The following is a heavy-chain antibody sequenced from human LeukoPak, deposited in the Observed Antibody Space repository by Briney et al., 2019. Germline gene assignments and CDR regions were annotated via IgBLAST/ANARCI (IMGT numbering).Heavy chain of an antibody. CDR3: ARGPDIFTAFSPDF. Sequence: PGGSLRLSCAASGFTFSTYSMNWVRQAPGKGLECVSSLSNSGTYIYYADSVKGRFTLSRDNAKNSLYLQMDSLRAEDTAVYYCARGPDIFTAFSPDFWGQGTLVTVSS. V-gene: IGHV3-21*01. CDR2: LSNSGTYI. D-gene: IGHD3-9*01. J-gene: IGHJ4*02. CDR1: GFTFSTYS.